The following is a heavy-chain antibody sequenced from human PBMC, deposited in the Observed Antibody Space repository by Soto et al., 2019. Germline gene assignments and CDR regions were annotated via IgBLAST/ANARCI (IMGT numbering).Heavy chain of an antibody. J-gene: IGHJ5*02. V-gene: IGHV4-30-2*01. CDR2: TYHSGTP. CDR3: AREADGDYVGYFDP. D-gene: IGHD4-17*01. CDR1: GDTISTGGYS. Sequence: QLQLQESGSRLLKSSETLSLTCAVSGDTISTGGYSWAWIRQPPGKPWEWIVHTYHSGTPNSNPSLKRPAVKSEDRSKNQFCQKVSSVTAADTAVYYCAREADGDYVGYFDPWGQGPLVTVSS.